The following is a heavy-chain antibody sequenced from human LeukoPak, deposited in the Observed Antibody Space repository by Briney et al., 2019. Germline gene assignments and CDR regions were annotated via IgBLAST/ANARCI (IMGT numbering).Heavy chain of an antibody. D-gene: IGHD1-26*01. CDR1: EFSFSGSW. V-gene: IGHV3-7*01. CDR2: INQDGSET. Sequence: GGSLLLSCAVLEFSFSGSWMSWVRPAPGKGREWVASINQDGSETYYVDSVKGRFTISRDNAWNSLFLQMNSLRGGDTAVYYCARGHLGFDYWGQGTLVTVSS. CDR3: ARGHLGFDY. J-gene: IGHJ4*02.